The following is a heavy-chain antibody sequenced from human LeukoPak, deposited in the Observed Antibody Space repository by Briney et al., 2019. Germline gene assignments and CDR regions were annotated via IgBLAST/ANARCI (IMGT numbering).Heavy chain of an antibody. Sequence: PGGSLRLSCVASGFSFSNYAMSWVRQAPGKGLEWVSVIYSGGSTYYAGSVKGRFTISRDNSKNTLYLQMNSLRAEDTAVYYCARDHAGSSGWYGGFDYWGQGTLVTVSS. CDR3: ARDHAGSSGWYGGFDY. D-gene: IGHD6-19*01. CDR1: GFSFSNYA. J-gene: IGHJ4*02. V-gene: IGHV3-66*01. CDR2: IYSGGST.